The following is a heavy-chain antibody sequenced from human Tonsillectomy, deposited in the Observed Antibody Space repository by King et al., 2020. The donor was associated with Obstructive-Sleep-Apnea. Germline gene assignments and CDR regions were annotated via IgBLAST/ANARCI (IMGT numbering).Heavy chain of an antibody. D-gene: IGHD1-26*01. CDR3: AKDRGSSAFDY. Sequence: VQLQESGGGLVQPGGSLRLSCAASGVTFSSYAMSWVRQAPGKGLEWVSAIRGSGISTYCADSVKGRFTISRDNSKNTLYLQMNSLTAEDTAVYYCAKDRGSSAFDYWGQGTLVTVSS. V-gene: IGHV3-23*01. CDR2: IRGSGIST. J-gene: IGHJ4*02. CDR1: GVTFSSYA.